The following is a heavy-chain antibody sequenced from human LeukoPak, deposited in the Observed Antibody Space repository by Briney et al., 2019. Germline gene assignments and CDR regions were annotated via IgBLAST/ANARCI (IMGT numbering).Heavy chain of an antibody. V-gene: IGHV3-7*04. CDR2: INQHGSET. CDR3: ARVRGAPYYFDY. CDR1: SFTFSNYW. D-gene: IGHD3-10*01. Sequence: GGSLRLSCAASSFTFSNYWMSWVRQAPGKGLEWVANINQHGSETYYVDSVKGRFTISRDNAKNSLYLQMNSLRAEDTAVYYCARVRGAPYYFDYWGQGTLVTVSS. J-gene: IGHJ4*02.